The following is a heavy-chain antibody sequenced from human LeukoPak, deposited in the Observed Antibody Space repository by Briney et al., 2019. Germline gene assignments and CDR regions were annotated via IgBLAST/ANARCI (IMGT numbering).Heavy chain of an antibody. J-gene: IGHJ6*03. V-gene: IGHV1-46*01. D-gene: IGHD2-8*02. CDR3: ARDSASTGGYYYYMDV. CDR2: INPSGGST. Sequence: ASVKVSCKASGHTFTSYYMHWVRQAPGQGLEWMGIINPSGGSTSYAQKFQGRVTMTRDMSTSTVYMELSSLRSEDTAVYYCARDSASTGGYYYYMDVWGKGTTVTVSS. CDR1: GHTFTSYY.